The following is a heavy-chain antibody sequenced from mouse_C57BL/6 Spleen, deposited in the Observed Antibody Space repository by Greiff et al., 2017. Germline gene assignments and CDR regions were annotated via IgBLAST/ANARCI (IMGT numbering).Heavy chain of an antibody. CDR2: INPYNGDT. Sequence: EVQLQQSGPELVKPGDSVKISCKASGYSFTGYFMNWVMQSHGKSLEWIGRINPYNGDTFYNQKFKGKATLTVDKSSSTAYMELRSLTSEDSAVYYCARDYIGDYYAMDYWGQGTSATVSS. V-gene: IGHV1-20*01. CDR1: GYSFTGYF. D-gene: IGHD1-3*01. J-gene: IGHJ4*01. CDR3: ARDYIGDYYAMDY.